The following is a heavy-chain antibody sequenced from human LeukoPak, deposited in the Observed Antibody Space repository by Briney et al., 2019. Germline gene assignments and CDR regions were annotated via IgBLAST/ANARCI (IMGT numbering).Heavy chain of an antibody. V-gene: IGHV1-3*01. D-gene: IGHD3-10*01. CDR3: ARVSYYGSGSYYPPDY. CDR2: INAGNGNT. Sequence: ASVKVSCKASGYTFTSYAMHWVRQAPGQRLEWMEWINAGNGNTKYSQKFQGRVTITRDTSASTAYMELSSLRSEDTAVYYCARVSYYGSGSYYPPDYWGQGTLVTVSS. CDR1: GYTFTSYA. J-gene: IGHJ4*02.